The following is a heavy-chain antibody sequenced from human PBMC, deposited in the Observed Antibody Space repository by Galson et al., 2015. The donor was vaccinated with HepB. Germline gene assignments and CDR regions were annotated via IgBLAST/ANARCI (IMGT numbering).Heavy chain of an antibody. D-gene: IGHD6-13*01. CDR1: GYTFTSYG. CDR2: ISAYNGNT. Sequence: SVKVSCKASGYTFTSYGISWVRQAPGQGLEWMGWISAYNGNTNYAQKLQGRVTMTTDTSTSTAYMERRSLRFDDTAVYYCARDAHDSSSWENNWFDPWGQGTLVTVSS. J-gene: IGHJ5*02. CDR3: ARDAHDSSSWENNWFDP. V-gene: IGHV1-18*04.